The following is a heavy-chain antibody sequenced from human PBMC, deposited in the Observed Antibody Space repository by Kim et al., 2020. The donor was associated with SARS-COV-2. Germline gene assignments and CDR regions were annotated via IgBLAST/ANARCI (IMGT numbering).Heavy chain of an antibody. J-gene: IGHJ6*02. V-gene: IGHV5-51*01. D-gene: IGHD1-26*01. Sequence: GESLQISCKGSGYSFTSYWIGWVRQMPGKGLEWMGIIYPGDSDTRYSPSFQGQVTISADKSISTAYLQWSSLKASDTAMYYCARHGRVVGATSYYYYGMDVWGQGTTVTVSS. CDR1: GYSFTSYW. CDR2: IYPGDSDT. CDR3: ARHGRVVGATSYYYYGMDV.